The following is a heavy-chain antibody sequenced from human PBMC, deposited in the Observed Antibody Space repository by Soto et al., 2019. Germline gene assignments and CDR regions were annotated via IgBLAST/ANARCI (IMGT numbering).Heavy chain of an antibody. D-gene: IGHD3-10*01. CDR1: GFTFSNYA. Sequence: GGSLRLSCAASGFTFSNYAMNWVRQAPGKGLEWVSVISAGGGNTYFADSVKGRFTISRDNSKNTFFLQMNSLRAEDTAVYYCAKDHGPXNSGSYFWGGYYYGMDVWGQGTTVTVYS. CDR2: ISAGGGNT. V-gene: IGHV3-23*01. CDR3: AKDHGPXNSGSYFWGGYYYGMDV. J-gene: IGHJ6*02.